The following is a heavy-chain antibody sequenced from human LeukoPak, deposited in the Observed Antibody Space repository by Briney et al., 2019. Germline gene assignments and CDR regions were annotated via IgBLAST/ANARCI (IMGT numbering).Heavy chain of an antibody. D-gene: IGHD6-13*01. J-gene: IGHJ3*02. Sequence: SETLSLTCTVSGGSISSYYWSWIRQPPGKGLEWIGYIYYSGSTNYNPSLKSRVTISVDTSKNQFSLKLSSVTAADTAVYYCARHASSSWSRFSSDAFDIWGQGTMVTVSS. CDR1: GGSISSYY. CDR3: ARHASSSWSRFSSDAFDI. V-gene: IGHV4-59*08. CDR2: IYYSGST.